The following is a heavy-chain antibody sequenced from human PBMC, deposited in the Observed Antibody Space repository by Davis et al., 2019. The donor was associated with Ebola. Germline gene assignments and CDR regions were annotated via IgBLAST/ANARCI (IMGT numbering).Heavy chain of an antibody. Sequence: SETLSLTCTVSGGSITSYYWSWIRQPPGKGLEWIGYIYYSGSTNYNPSLKSRVTISVDTSKNQFSLKLSSVTAADTAVYYCARDSCSSTSCYPRYYYGMDVWCQGTTVTVSS. CDR2: IYYSGST. D-gene: IGHD2-2*01. J-gene: IGHJ6*02. CDR1: GGSITSYY. V-gene: IGHV4-59*01. CDR3: ARDSCSSTSCYPRYYYGMDV.